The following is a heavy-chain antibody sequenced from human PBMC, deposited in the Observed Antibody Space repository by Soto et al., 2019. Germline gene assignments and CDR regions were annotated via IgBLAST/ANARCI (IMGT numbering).Heavy chain of an antibody. CDR3: ARGGLGLYYYDSSGYPYYYYGMEV. CDR1: GGSISSYY. V-gene: IGHV4-59*01. D-gene: IGHD3-22*01. J-gene: IGHJ6*02. Sequence: LTCTVSGGSISSYYWSWIRQPPGKGLEWIGYIYYSGSTNYNPSLKSRVTISVDTSKNQFSLKLSSVTAADTAVYYCARGGLGLYYYDSSGYPYYYYGMEVCGQGTPATVSS. CDR2: IYYSGST.